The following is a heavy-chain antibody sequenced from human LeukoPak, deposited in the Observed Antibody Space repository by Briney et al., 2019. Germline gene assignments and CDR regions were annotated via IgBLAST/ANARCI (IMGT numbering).Heavy chain of an antibody. Sequence: ASVKVSCKASGYTFTSYAMHWVRQAPGQRLEWMGWINAGNGNTKYSQRFQGRVTMTRDTSTSTVFMELSSLRSDDTAVYYCARAYDPDDYWGQGTLVTVSS. CDR3: ARAYDPDDY. CDR1: GYTFTSYA. J-gene: IGHJ4*02. V-gene: IGHV1-3*01. D-gene: IGHD1-1*01. CDR2: INAGNGNT.